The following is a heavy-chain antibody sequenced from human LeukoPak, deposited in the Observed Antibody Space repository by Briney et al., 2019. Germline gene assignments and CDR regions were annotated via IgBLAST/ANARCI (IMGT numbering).Heavy chain of an antibody. CDR1: GGSISSGSYY. V-gene: IGHV4-61*02. D-gene: IGHD3-9*01. Sequence: NPWETLSLTCTVSGGSISSGSYYWSWIRQPAGKGLEWIGRIYTSGSTNYNPSLKSRVTISVDTSKNQFSLKLSSVTAADTAVYYCAQGNYDILTGYPPSWFDPWGQGTLVTVSS. CDR3: AQGNYDILTGYPPSWFDP. J-gene: IGHJ5*02. CDR2: IYTSGST.